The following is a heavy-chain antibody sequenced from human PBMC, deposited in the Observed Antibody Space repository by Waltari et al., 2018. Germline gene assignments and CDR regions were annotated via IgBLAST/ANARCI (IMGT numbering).Heavy chain of an antibody. CDR1: GYSISSGYY. Sequence: QVQLQESGPGLVKPSETLSLTCTVSGYSISSGYYWGWIRQPPGKGLEWIGSIYHSGSTYSTPSLKSRVTISVDTSKNQFSLKLSSVTAADTAVYYCARADTVVASGRAYYYYYYMDVWGKGTTVTISS. J-gene: IGHJ6*03. CDR3: ARADTVVASGRAYYYYYYMDV. V-gene: IGHV4-38-2*02. CDR2: IYHSGST. D-gene: IGHD2-15*01.